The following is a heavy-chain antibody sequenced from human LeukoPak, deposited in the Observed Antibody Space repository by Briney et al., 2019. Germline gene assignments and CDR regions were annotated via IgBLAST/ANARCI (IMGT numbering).Heavy chain of an antibody. CDR2: IYYSGST. D-gene: IGHD3-22*01. CDR3: ARATYYYDSSGYLGPLPLDY. V-gene: IGHV4-59*01. Sequence: SETLSLTCSVSRGPLSSYYWSWIRQPPGKGLEWIGYIYYSGSTNYNPSLKSRVTISVDTSKNQFSLKPSSVTAADTAVYYCARATYYYDSSGYLGPLPLDYWGQGTLVTVSS. CDR1: RGPLSSYY. J-gene: IGHJ4*02.